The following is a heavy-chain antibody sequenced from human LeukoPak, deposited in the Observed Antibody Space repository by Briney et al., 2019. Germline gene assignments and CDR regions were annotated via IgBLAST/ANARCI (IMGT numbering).Heavy chain of an antibody. CDR2: ISAYNGNT. V-gene: IGHV1-18*01. J-gene: IGHJ4*02. Sequence: ASVKVSFKASGYTFTSYGISWVRQAPGQGLERMGWISAYNGNTNNAQKLQDRVTMTTDTSTSKAYMELRSLRSDDTAVYYCARVLNWNYGGLVGYYFDYWGQRTLVTVSS. CDR3: ARVLNWNYGGLVGYYFDY. CDR1: GYTFTSYG. D-gene: IGHD1-7*01.